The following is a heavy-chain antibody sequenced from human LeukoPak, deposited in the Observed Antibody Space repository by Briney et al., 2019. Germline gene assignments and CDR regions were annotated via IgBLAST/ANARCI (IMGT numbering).Heavy chain of an antibody. D-gene: IGHD3-22*01. CDR2: IYYSGST. CDR1: DDSITMYY. CDR3: ARGDGSDSSGYYLLEAFDI. Sequence: SETLSLTCSVSDDSITMYYWTWIRQPPGKGLEWIGYIYYSGSTNYNPSLKSRVTISVDTSKNQFSLKLSSVTAADTAVYYCARGDGSDSSGYYLLEAFDIWGQGTMVTVSS. V-gene: IGHV4-59*01. J-gene: IGHJ3*02.